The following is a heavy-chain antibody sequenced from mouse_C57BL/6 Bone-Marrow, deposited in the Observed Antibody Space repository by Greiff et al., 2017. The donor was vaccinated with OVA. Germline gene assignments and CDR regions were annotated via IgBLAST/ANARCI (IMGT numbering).Heavy chain of an antibody. V-gene: IGHV5-4*01. J-gene: IGHJ3*01. CDR2: ISDGGSYT. Sequence: EVQLVESGGGLVKPGGSLKLSCAASGFTFSSYAMSWVRQTPEQRLEWVATISDGGSYTYYPDNVKGRFTLSRDNAKNNLYLQMSHLKSEDTARYYCASTMRAYWGQGTLVTVSA. CDR1: GFTFSSYA. CDR3: ASTMRAY. D-gene: IGHD1-1*02.